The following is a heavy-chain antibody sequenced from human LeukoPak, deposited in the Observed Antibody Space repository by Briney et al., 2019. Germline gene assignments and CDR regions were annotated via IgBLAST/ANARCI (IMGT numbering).Heavy chain of an antibody. CDR3: ARDSRPSSGDKEVLDY. D-gene: IGHD6-19*01. J-gene: IGHJ4*02. Sequence: SETLSLTCTVSGGSISSYYWSWIRQPAGEGLEWIGRIYTSGSTNYNPSPKSRVTMSVDTSKNQFSLKLSSVTAADTAVYYCARDSRPSSGDKEVLDYWGQGTLVTVSS. CDR1: GGSISSYY. V-gene: IGHV4-4*07. CDR2: IYTSGST.